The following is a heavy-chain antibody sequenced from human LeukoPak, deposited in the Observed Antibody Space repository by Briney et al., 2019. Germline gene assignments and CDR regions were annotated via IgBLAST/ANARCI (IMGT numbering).Heavy chain of an antibody. Sequence: ASVKVSCKASGYTFTGYYMHWVRQAPGQGLEWMGWINPNIGGTNYAQKFQGRVTMTRDTSISTAYMELSRLRSDDTAVYYCARQFDDPYGPPFTGFLKNWFDPWGQGTLVTVSS. V-gene: IGHV1-2*02. CDR1: GYTFTGYY. D-gene: IGHD3-10*01. CDR2: INPNIGGT. CDR3: ARQFDDPYGPPFTGFLKNWFDP. J-gene: IGHJ5*02.